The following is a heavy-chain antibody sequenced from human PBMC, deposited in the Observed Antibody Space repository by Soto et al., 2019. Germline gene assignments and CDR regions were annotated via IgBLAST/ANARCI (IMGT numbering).Heavy chain of an antibody. CDR1: GYTFTSYG. CDR2: ISAYNGNT. V-gene: IGHV1-18*01. D-gene: IGHD4-17*01. J-gene: IGHJ4*02. CDR3: ARGAGWDYGDSDASGVFDY. Sequence: ASVKVSCKASGYTFTSYGISWVRQAPGQGLEWMGWISAYNGNTNYAQKLQGRVTMTTDTSTSTAYMELRSLRSDDTAVYYCARGAGWDYGDSDASGVFDYWGQGTLVTVSS.